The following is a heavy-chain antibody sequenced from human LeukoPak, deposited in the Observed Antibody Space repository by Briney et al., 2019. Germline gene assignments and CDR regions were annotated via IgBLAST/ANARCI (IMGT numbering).Heavy chain of an antibody. D-gene: IGHD2-2*01. V-gene: IGHV3-33*01. CDR2: IWYDGSNK. Sequence: PGRSLRLSCAASGVTFRSYGMHWVRQAPGEGLEWVAVIWYDGSNKNYADSVKGRFTISRDNSKNTLYLQMNSLRAEDTAVYYCARDRAAAMEYYYMDVWGKGTTVTVSS. CDR1: GVTFRSYG. CDR3: ARDRAAAMEYYYMDV. J-gene: IGHJ6*03.